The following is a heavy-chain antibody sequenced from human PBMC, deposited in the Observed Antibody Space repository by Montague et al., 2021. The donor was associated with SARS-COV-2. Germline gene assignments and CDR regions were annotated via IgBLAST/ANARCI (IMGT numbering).Heavy chain of an antibody. CDR2: IYYSGST. CDR3: ARDGRRTTVTPRGVITLHYFDY. Sequence: TLSLTCTVSGGSISSGGYYWSWIRQHPGKGLEWIGYIYYSGSTYYNPSLKSRVTILVDTSKNQFSLKLSSVTAADTAVYYCARDGRRTTVTPRGVITLHYFDYWGQGTLVTVSS. CDR1: GGSISSGGYY. J-gene: IGHJ4*02. D-gene: IGHD4-17*01. V-gene: IGHV4-31*03.